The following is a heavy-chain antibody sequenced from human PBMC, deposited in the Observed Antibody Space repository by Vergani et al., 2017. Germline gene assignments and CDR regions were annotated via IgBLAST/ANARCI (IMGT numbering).Heavy chain of an antibody. Sequence: DVHLAESGGGFFQPGGSLRLSCSASGFSFNSYWMHWVRQVPGKGLLWVSRIKSDGSITAYADSVKGRFTISMENAQNTLYLQMNSLRVEDTGVYYCERARCIETCYMSNWLDSLGQGTLVTVAS. CDR3: ERARCIETCYMSNWLDS. V-gene: IGHV3-74*03. CDR2: IKSDGSIT. CDR1: GFSFNSYW. D-gene: IGHD3-16*02. J-gene: IGHJ5*01.